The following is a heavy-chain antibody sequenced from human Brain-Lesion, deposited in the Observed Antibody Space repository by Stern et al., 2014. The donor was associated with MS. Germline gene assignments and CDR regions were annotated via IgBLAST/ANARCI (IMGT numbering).Heavy chain of an antibody. CDR2: IDPSDSNP. V-gene: IGHV5-10-1*03. CDR3: ARHMGEGLSIDY. Sequence: EVQLVQSGAEVKKPAESLRLSCPGSGYTFTNDWISWVRKMHGHGQERMGRIDPSDSNPNYSPSFQGQVTISADKSINTAYLDWRSLKASDTAMYYCARHMGEGLSIDYWGQGTLVTVSS. J-gene: IGHJ4*02. D-gene: IGHD3-16*01. CDR1: GYTFTNDW.